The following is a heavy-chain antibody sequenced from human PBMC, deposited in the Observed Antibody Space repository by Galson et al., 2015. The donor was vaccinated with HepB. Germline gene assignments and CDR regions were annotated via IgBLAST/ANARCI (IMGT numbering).Heavy chain of an antibody. Sequence: SLRLSCAASGFTFSSYWMNWVRQAPGKGLEWVAAIKQDGSEKYYVDSVKGRFTISRDSAKNSLDLQMNSLRADDTAVYYCARGDGSIWYSYWGQGILVTVSS. D-gene: IGHD6-13*01. V-gene: IGHV3-7*03. CDR3: ARGDGSIWYSY. CDR1: GFTFSSYW. CDR2: IKQDGSEK. J-gene: IGHJ4*02.